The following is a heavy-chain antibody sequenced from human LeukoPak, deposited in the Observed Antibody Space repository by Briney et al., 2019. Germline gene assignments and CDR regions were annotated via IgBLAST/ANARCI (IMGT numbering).Heavy chain of an antibody. CDR2: IYYSRST. CDR1: GGSISSSSYY. CDR3: ARAKKGYDYVWGSYRYHYFDY. Sequence: SETLSLTCTVSGGSISSSSYYWGWIRQPPGKGLEWIGSIYYSRSTYYNPSLKSRVTISVDTSKNQFSLKLSSVTAADTAVYYCARAKKGYDYVWGSYRYHYFDYWGQGTLVTVSS. J-gene: IGHJ4*02. V-gene: IGHV4-39*07. D-gene: IGHD3-16*02.